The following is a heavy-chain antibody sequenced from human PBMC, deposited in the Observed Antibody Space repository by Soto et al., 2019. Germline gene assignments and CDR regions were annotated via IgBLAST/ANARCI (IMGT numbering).Heavy chain of an antibody. J-gene: IGHJ4*02. CDR3: AISRGLLTGYEASGY. CDR2: IDPDDSDT. Sequence: GESLKISCKGSGFSFSSYWIGWVRQIPGKGLEWMGIIDPDDSDTTYSPSCEGQVTISADNSISTAFLQWSSLQASDTAIYYCAISRGLLTGYEASGYWGQGTLVTVSS. V-gene: IGHV5-51*01. CDR1: GFSFSSYW. D-gene: IGHD3-9*01.